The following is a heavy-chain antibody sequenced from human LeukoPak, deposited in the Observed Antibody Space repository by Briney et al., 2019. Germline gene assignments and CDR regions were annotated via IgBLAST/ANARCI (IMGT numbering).Heavy chain of an antibody. Sequence: ASVKVSCKASGYTFTSYGISWGRQAPGQGLEWMGWISAYNGNTNYAQKLQGRVTMTTDTSTSTAYMELRSLRSDDTAVYYCARSGSSRGTKIYYFDYWGQGTLVTVSS. V-gene: IGHV1-18*01. J-gene: IGHJ4*02. CDR1: GYTFTSYG. D-gene: IGHD1-26*01. CDR2: ISAYNGNT. CDR3: ARSGSSRGTKIYYFDY.